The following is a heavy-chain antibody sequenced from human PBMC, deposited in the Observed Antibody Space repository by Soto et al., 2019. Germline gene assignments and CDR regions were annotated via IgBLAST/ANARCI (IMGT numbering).Heavy chain of an antibody. V-gene: IGHV1-18*01. J-gene: IGHJ5*02. CDR2: ISLYSDGT. CDR1: GYTVSNYG. CDR3: ARVVPGAEAWFGP. Sequence: ASVKVSCKSSGYTVSNYGITWVRQAPGQPLEWLGWISLYSDGTNYAQRFQGRVSMTTDTSTTTAYMELRSLRSDDTAVYYCARVVPGAEAWFGPWGQGTLVTAPQ. D-gene: IGHD2-2*01.